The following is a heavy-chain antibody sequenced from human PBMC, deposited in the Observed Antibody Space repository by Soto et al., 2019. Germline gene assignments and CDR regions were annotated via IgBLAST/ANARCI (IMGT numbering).Heavy chain of an antibody. D-gene: IGHD3-22*01. J-gene: IGHJ3*02. CDR3: VKGGYYNSAETAFDI. CDR1: GFRFEDYA. Sequence: GGSLRLSCAASGFRFEDYAMHWVRQAPGKGLEWVSGIAWNSDIIGYADSVKGRFTISRDNGKNSLYLQMNSLRPEDTAFYYCVKGGYYNSAETAFDIWGQGTMVTVSS. V-gene: IGHV3-9*01. CDR2: IAWNSDII.